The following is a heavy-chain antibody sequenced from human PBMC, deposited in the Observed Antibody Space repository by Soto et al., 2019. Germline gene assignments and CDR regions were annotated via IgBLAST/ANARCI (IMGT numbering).Heavy chain of an antibody. Sequence: QVQLVESGGGVVQPGRSLRLSCAASGFTFSSYAMHWVRQAPGKGLEWGAVISYDGSNKYYADSVKGRFTISRDNSKNTLYLQMNSLRAEDTAVYYCARVGYSSGWVRNYYYGMDVGGQGTTVTVSS. CDR3: ARVGYSSGWVRNYYYGMDV. CDR2: ISYDGSNK. V-gene: IGHV3-30-3*01. J-gene: IGHJ6*02. CDR1: GFTFSSYA. D-gene: IGHD6-19*01.